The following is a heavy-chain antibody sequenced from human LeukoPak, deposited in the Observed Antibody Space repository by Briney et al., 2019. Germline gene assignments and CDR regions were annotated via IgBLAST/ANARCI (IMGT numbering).Heavy chain of an antibody. CDR3: ASSLDYGDYVAFDI. CDR2: IWYDGSNK. Sequence: GGSLRLSCAASGFTVSNYWMYWVRQPPGKGLEWVAVIWYDGSNKYYADSVKGRFTISRDNSKNTLYLQMNSLRAEDTAVYYCASSLDYGDYVAFDIWGQGTMVTVSS. V-gene: IGHV3-33*08. D-gene: IGHD4-17*01. CDR1: GFTVSNYW. J-gene: IGHJ3*02.